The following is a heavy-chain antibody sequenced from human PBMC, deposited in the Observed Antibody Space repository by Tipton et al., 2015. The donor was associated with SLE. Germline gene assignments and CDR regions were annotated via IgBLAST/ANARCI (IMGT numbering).Heavy chain of an antibody. CDR2: ITYDGSDN. CDR1: GIPFGSYG. D-gene: IGHD3-16*01. J-gene: IGHJ2*01. CDR3: ARGLGKWYFDL. Sequence: SLRLSCAASGIPFGSYGMHWVRQAPGKGLEWVASITYDGSDNDYADSVKGRFTISRDNSKKTLYLQMNSLRVEDTAVYYCARGLGKWYFDLWGRGTLVTVSS. V-gene: IGHV3-33*05.